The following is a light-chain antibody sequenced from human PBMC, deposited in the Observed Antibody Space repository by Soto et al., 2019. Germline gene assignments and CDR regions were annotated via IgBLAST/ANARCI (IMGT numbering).Light chain of an antibody. Sequence: DVVMTQSPVSLSVTPGESASISCRSSQSLLQSNGHNYVDWYLQKPGQSPQLLIYLGSLRASGVPDRFSGSGSGTDFTLKISRMEAEDVGVYYYMQAPQTPPYTFGQGTKVEIK. CDR3: MQAPQTPPYT. CDR2: LGS. J-gene: IGKJ2*01. CDR1: QSLLQSNGHNY. V-gene: IGKV2-28*01.